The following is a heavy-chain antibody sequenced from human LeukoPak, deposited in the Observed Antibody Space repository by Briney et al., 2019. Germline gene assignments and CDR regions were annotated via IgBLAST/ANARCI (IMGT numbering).Heavy chain of an antibody. D-gene: IGHD5-12*01. CDR2: IGTAGDT. Sequence: GGSLRLSCAASGFTFSSYDMHWVRQATGKGLEWVSAIGTAGDTYYPGSVKGRFTISRENAKNSLYLQMNSLRAGDTAVYYCAVSVATSGYYGMDVWGQGTTVTVSS. CDR1: GFTFSSYD. CDR3: AVSVATSGYYGMDV. V-gene: IGHV3-13*01. J-gene: IGHJ6*02.